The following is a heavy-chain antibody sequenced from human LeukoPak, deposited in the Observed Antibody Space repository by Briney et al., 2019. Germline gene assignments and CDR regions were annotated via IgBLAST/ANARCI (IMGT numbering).Heavy chain of an antibody. V-gene: IGHV3-33*01. D-gene: IGHD3-3*01. CDR2: IWYDGSNK. CDR1: GFTFSSYG. CDR3: ARDGRGVDYDFWSGYPQYYFDY. J-gene: IGHJ4*02. Sequence: QSGGSLRLSCAASGFTFSSYGMPWVRQAPGKGLEWVAVIWYDGSNKYYADSVKGRFTISRDNSKNTLYLQMNSLRAEDTAVYYCARDGRGVDYDFWSGYPQYYFDYWGQGTLVTVSS.